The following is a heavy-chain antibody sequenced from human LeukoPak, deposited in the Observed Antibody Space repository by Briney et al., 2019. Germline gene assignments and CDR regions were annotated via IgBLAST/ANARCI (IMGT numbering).Heavy chain of an antibody. J-gene: IGHJ4*02. CDR2: ISSSGSTI. V-gene: IGHV3-11*01. CDR3: ARVPRKYSSGAYYFDY. CDR1: GFTFSDYY. Sequence: GGSLRLSCAASGFTFSDYYMSWIRQAPGKGLEWVSYISSSGSTIYYADSVKGRFTISGDNAKNSLYLQMNSLRAEDTAVYYCARVPRKYSSGAYYFDYWGQGTLVTVSS. D-gene: IGHD6-19*01.